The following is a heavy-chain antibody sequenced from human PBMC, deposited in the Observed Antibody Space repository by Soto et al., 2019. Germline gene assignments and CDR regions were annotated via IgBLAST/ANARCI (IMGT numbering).Heavy chain of an antibody. V-gene: IGHV3-30*18. CDR1: GFTFNIYG. J-gene: IGHJ4*02. Sequence: PVGSLRLSGAASGFTFNIYGMHWVSQAPDKGLEWVALISYDGSNQYYADSVKGRFTISRDNSKNTLFLQMNSLRADDTAVYYCAKDQASGQGSFDSWGQGTLVTVSS. CDR3: AKDQASGQGSFDS. CDR2: ISYDGSNQ.